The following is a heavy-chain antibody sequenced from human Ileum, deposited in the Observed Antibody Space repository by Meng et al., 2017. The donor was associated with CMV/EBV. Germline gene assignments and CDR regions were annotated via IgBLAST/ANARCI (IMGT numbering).Heavy chain of an antibody. CDR3: ARGGNLLDSYEYYYYYGMDV. D-gene: IGHD5-18*01. CDR2: INHSGST. J-gene: IGHJ6*02. CDR1: GGSFSGYY. Sequence: SETLSLTCAVYGGSFSGYYWSWIRQPPGKGLEWIGEINHSGSTNYNPSLKSRVTISVDTSKNQFSLKLSTVTAADTAVYYCARGGNLLDSYEYYYYYGMDVWGQGTTVTVSS. V-gene: IGHV4-34*01.